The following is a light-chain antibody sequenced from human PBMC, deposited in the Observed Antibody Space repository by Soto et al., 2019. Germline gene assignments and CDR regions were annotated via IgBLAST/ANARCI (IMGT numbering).Light chain of an antibody. J-gene: IGLJ2*01. CDR2: LNSDGSY. CDR3: QTWGTGIVV. V-gene: IGLV4-69*01. Sequence: QPVLTQSPSASASLGASVKLTCTLSSGHSSYAIAWHQQQPEKGPRYLMKLNSDGSYSKGDGIPDRFSGSSSGAERYLTISSRQSEDEADYYCQTWGTGIVVFGGGTKLTVL. CDR1: SGHSSYA.